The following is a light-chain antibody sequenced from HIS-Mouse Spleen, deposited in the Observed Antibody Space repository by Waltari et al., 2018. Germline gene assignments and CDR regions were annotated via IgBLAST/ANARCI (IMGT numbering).Light chain of an antibody. V-gene: IGLV2-11*01. J-gene: IGLJ1*01. CDR2: DVS. CDR1: SSDVGGYNY. CDR3: CSYAGSYTGV. Sequence: QSALTQPRSVSGSPGQSVTISCTGTSSDVGGYNYVSWYQQHPGKAPKLMIYDVSKRPSGVPDLFSGSKSGNTASLTISGLQDEDEADYYCCSYAGSYTGVFGTGTKVTVL.